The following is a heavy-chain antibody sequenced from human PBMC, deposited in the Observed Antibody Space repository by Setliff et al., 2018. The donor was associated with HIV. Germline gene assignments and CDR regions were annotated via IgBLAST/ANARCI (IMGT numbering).Heavy chain of an antibody. Sequence: ASVKVSCKASGYTLTSYGISWVRQAPGQGLEWMGWISAYNGNTNYAQKLQGRVTMTTDTSTSTAYMELRSLRSDDTAVYYCAKIAQPDYYDSSGYYPRGAFDIWGQGTMVTVSS. CDR2: ISAYNGNT. CDR3: AKIAQPDYYDSSGYYPRGAFDI. CDR1: GYTLTSYG. D-gene: IGHD3-22*01. V-gene: IGHV1-18*01. J-gene: IGHJ3*02.